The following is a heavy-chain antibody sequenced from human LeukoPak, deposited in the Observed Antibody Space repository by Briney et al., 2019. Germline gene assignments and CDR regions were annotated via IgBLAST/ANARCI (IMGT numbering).Heavy chain of an antibody. Sequence: GASVKVSCKASGYTFTSYGISWVRQAPGQGLEWMGWISTYDGDTNYAQIFQGRVTVTTDTSASTVYMELRSLRSDDTAVYYCARDGVVTPYYFDYWGQGTLVTVS. CDR2: ISTYDGDT. D-gene: IGHD3-3*01. CDR3: ARDGVVTPYYFDY. V-gene: IGHV1-18*01. J-gene: IGHJ4*02. CDR1: GYTFTSYG.